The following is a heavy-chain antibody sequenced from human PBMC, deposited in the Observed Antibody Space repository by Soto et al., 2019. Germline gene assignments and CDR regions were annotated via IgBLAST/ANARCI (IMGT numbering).Heavy chain of an antibody. V-gene: IGHV3-30*18. CDR2: ISYDESNK. CDR3: AKDWGAYCSGGCCYWIDY. D-gene: IGHD2-15*01. CDR1: GFTFSNYG. J-gene: IGHJ4*02. Sequence: QVQLVESGGGVVQPGRSLRLSCAASGFTFSNYGMHWVRQAPGKGLEWVAVISYDESNKYYADSVKGRFTISRDSSKNTLYLQMNSPRAEETAVYYCAKDWGAYCSGGCCYWIDYWGQGTLVTVSS.